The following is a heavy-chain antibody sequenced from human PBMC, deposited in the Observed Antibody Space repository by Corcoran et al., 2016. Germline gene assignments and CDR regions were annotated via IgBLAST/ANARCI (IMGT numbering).Heavy chain of an antibody. CDR3: ASVYCSSTSCRPSPYYYYGMDV. Sequence: QVQLQQWGAGLLKPSETLSLTCAVYGGSFSGYYWSWIRQPPGKGLEWIGEINHSGSTNYNPSLKSRVTISVDTSKNQFSLKLSSVTAADTAVYYCASVYCSSTSCRPSPYYYYGMDVWGQGTTVTVPS. D-gene: IGHD2-2*01. V-gene: IGHV4-34*01. CDR2: INHSGST. J-gene: IGHJ6*02. CDR1: GGSFSGYY.